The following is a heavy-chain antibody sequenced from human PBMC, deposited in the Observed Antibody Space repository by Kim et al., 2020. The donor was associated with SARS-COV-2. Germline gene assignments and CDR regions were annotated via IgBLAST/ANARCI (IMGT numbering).Heavy chain of an antibody. CDR1: GGSISSYY. CDR2: IYYSGST. V-gene: IGHV4-59*01. J-gene: IGHJ4*02. D-gene: IGHD3-3*01. CDR3: ARCGDFWSGYPGAFDY. Sequence: SETLSLTCTVSGGSISSYYWSWIRQPPGKGLEWIGYIYYSGSTNYNPSLKSRVTISVDTSKNQFSLKLSSVTAADTAVYYCARCGDFWSGYPGAFDYWGQGTLVTVSS.